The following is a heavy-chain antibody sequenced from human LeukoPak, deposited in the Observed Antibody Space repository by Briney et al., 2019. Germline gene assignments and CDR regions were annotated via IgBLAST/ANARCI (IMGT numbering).Heavy chain of an antibody. D-gene: IGHD1-1*01. CDR2: IYSGGST. CDR1: GFTVSSNY. CDR3: ARAPGRARDY. V-gene: IGHV3-66*01. J-gene: IGHJ4*02. Sequence: QSGGSLRLSCAASGFTVSSNYTSWVRQAPGKGLEWVSVIYSGGSTYYADSVKGRFTISRDNSKNTLYLQMNSLRAEDTAVYYCARAPGRARDYWGQGTLVTVSS.